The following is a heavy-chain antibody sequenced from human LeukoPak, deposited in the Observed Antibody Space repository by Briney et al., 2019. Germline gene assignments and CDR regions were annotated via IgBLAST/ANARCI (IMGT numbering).Heavy chain of an antibody. D-gene: IGHD5-18*01. CDR1: GFTFSTYW. CDR3: ARHLSGITGYTYGRGIDY. J-gene: IGHJ4*02. CDR2: IKQDGSEK. Sequence: GGSLRLSCAASGFTFSTYWMSWVRQAPGKGLEWVANIKQDGSEKYYVDSVKGRFTISRDNARNSLYLQMNSLRAEDTAVYYCARHLSGITGYTYGRGIDYWGQGTLVTVSS. V-gene: IGHV3-7*01.